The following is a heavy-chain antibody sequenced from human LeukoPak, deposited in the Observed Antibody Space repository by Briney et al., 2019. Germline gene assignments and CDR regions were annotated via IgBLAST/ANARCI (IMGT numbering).Heavy chain of an antibody. Sequence: ASVKVSCKASGYTLSAYYMHWVRQAPGQRLEWMGRINPDNGATNYAQKFQGRVTMTRDTSINTAYMELSRLRSDDTAVYYCARDRLQYVAAAGTRMWFDPWGQGTLVTVSS. CDR3: ARDRLQYVAAAGTRMWFDP. CDR2: INPDNGAT. CDR1: GYTLSAYY. V-gene: IGHV1-2*06. J-gene: IGHJ5*02. D-gene: IGHD6-13*01.